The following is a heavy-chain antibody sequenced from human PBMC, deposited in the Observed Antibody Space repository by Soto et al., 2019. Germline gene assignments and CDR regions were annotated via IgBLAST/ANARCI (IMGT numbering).Heavy chain of an antibody. J-gene: IGHJ4*02. CDR1: GGSISSGSYY. CDR3: ARDYIWGSYRPIDY. CDR2: IYYSGST. V-gene: IGHV4-39*02. D-gene: IGHD3-16*02. Sequence: SETLSLTCTVSGGSISSGSYYWSWIRQHPGKGLEWIGNIYYSGSTYYNPSLKSRVTISVDTSKNQFSLKLSSVTAADTAVYYCARDYIWGSYRPIDYWGQGTLVTVSS.